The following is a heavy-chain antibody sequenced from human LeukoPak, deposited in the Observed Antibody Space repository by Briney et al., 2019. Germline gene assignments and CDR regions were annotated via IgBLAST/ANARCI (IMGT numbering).Heavy chain of an antibody. CDR2: IIPIFGTA. J-gene: IGHJ5*02. CDR3: ARDPWGGDIVVVPAAIHDP. D-gene: IGHD2-2*01. V-gene: IGHV1-69*13. Sequence: SVKVSCKASGGTFSSYAISWVRQAPGQGLEWMGGIIPIFGTANYAQKFQGRVTITADESTSTAYMELSRLTSDDTAVYYCARDPWGGDIVVVPAAIHDPWGQGTLVTVSS. CDR1: GGTFSSYA.